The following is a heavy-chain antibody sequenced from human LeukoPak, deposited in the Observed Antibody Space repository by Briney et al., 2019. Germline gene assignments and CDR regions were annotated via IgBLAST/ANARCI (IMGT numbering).Heavy chain of an antibody. D-gene: IGHD6-19*01. Sequence: PSETLSLTCTVSGGSISSYYWSWIRQPPGKGLEWIGYIYYSGSTNYNPSLKSRVTISVDTSKNQFSLKLSSVTAADTAVYYCARGRYSSGRYNWFDPWGQGTLVTVSS. V-gene: IGHV4-59*08. CDR2: IYYSGST. CDR3: ARGRYSSGRYNWFDP. J-gene: IGHJ5*02. CDR1: GGSISSYY.